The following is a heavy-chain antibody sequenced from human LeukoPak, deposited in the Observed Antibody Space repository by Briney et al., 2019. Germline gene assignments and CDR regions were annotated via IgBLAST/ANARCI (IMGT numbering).Heavy chain of an antibody. V-gene: IGHV4-61*01. CDR2: IYYSGST. Sequence: PSETLSLTCTVSGGSVSSGTYYWSWIRQPPGKGLEWIGYIYYSGSTNYNPSLKGRVTISVDTSKNQFSLKLGSVTAADTAVYYCARDRVRGNSNPFFDYWGQGTLVTVSS. J-gene: IGHJ4*02. D-gene: IGHD4-11*01. CDR3: ARDRVRGNSNPFFDY. CDR1: GGSVSSGTYY.